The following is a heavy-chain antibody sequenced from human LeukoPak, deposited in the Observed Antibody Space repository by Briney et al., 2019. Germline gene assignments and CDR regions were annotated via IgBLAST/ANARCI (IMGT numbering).Heavy chain of an antibody. J-gene: IGHJ4*02. CDR1: GGSISSYY. CDR3: ARQADDSSSSLVYFDY. D-gene: IGHD6-6*01. Sequence: SETLSLTCTVSGGSISSYYWSWIRQPPGKGLEWIGYIYYTGGTSYSPSLNSRATISVDTSKNQISLKLSSVTAADTAVYYCARQADDSSSSLVYFDYWGQGTLVTVSS. V-gene: IGHV4-59*08. CDR2: IYYTGGT.